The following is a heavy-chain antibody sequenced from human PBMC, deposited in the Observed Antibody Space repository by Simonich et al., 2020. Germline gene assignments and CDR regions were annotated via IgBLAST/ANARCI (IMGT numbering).Heavy chain of an antibody. Sequence: QVQLVQSGAEVKKPGASVKVSCKASGYTFTGYYMHWVRQAPGQGLAWMGWTNPNSGGTNDAQKFQGRVTMTRDTSISTAYMELSRLRSDDTAVYYCARSPRGELGDFDYWGQGTLVTVSS. CDR2: TNPNSGGT. CDR3: ARSPRGELGDFDY. V-gene: IGHV1-2*02. CDR1: GYTFTGYY. D-gene: IGHD7-27*01. J-gene: IGHJ4*02.